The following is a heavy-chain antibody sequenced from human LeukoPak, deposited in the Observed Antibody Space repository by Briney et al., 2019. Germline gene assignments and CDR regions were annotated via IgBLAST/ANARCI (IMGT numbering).Heavy chain of an antibody. CDR1: GYTFTSYG. CDR3: AKDKPGIPQH. Sequence: EASVKVSCKASGYTFTSYGITWVRQAPGQGLEWMGWISAYTGNTTYAQKLQGRVTMTTDTSTSTAYMELRSLTSADTAVYFCAKDKPGIPQHWGQGTLVTVSS. CDR2: ISAYTGNT. D-gene: IGHD6-13*01. J-gene: IGHJ1*01. V-gene: IGHV1-18*01.